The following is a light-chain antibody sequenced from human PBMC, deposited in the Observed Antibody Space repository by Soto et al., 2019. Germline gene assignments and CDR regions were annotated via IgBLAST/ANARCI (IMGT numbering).Light chain of an antibody. CDR1: QSLLHSNGYNY. CDR2: LGF. J-gene: IGKJ2*01. Sequence: DIVMPQSPLSLPVTPGEPASISCRSSQSLLHSNGYNYLDWYLQKPGQSPQLLIYLGFNRASGVPDRFSGSGSGTDFTLKISRVEAEDVGVYYCMQALQTPPTFGQGTKLEIK. CDR3: MQALQTPPT. V-gene: IGKV2-28*01.